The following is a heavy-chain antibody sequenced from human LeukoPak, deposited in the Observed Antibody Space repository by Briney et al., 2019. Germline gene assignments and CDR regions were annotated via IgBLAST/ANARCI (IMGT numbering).Heavy chain of an antibody. Sequence: GGSLRISCAVSGFTFSSYWMSWVRQAPGKELEWVANIKQDGSEKYYVDSVKGRFTISRDNAKNSLDLQMNSLRVEDTAVYYCARVLSYSGWYEDYWGQGTLVTVSS. V-gene: IGHV3-7*03. CDR2: IKQDGSEK. D-gene: IGHD6-19*01. CDR3: ARVLSYSGWYEDY. CDR1: GFTFSSYW. J-gene: IGHJ4*02.